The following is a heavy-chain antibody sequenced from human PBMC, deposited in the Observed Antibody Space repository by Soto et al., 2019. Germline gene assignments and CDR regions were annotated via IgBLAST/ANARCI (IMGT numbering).Heavy chain of an antibody. CDR1: GYTFTRYD. V-gene: IGHV1-8*03. J-gene: IGHJ3*02. CDR3: ARGDSRGGSCYFTAAFDI. CDR2: MNPNSGNT. D-gene: IGHD2-15*01. Sequence: QVQLVQSGAEVKKPGASVKVSCKASGYTFTRYDINWVRQATGQGLEWMGWMNPNSGNTGYAQKFQGRVTITRNTSVSTAYMELSSQRSEATAVYYCARGDSRGGSCYFTAAFDIWGQGKMVTVSS.